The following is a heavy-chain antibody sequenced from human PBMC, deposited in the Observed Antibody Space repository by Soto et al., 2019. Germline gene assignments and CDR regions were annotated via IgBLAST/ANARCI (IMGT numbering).Heavy chain of an antibody. CDR2: ISYDGSNK. Sequence: ESGGGVVQPGRSLRLSCAASGFTFSSYAMHWVRQAPGKGLEWVAVISYDGSNKYYADSVKGRFTISRDNSKNTLYLQMNSLRAEDTAVYYCARSIAVADLDYWGQGTLVTVSS. CDR3: ARSIAVADLDY. J-gene: IGHJ4*02. D-gene: IGHD6-19*01. V-gene: IGHV3-30-3*01. CDR1: GFTFSSYA.